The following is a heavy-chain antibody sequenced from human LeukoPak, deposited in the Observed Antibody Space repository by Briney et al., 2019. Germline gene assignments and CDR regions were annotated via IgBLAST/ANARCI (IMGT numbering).Heavy chain of an antibody. Sequence: GGSLRLSCAASGFSFSNYWMSWVRQAPGKGLEWVTNIKRDGSERYYVDSVKGRFTISRDNAKNSLCLQMNSLRAEDTAVYYCAREGRGGYDSYYFDSWGQGTLVTVSS. CDR2: IKRDGSER. V-gene: IGHV3-7*01. CDR1: GFSFSNYW. D-gene: IGHD5-12*01. CDR3: AREGRGGYDSYYFDS. J-gene: IGHJ4*02.